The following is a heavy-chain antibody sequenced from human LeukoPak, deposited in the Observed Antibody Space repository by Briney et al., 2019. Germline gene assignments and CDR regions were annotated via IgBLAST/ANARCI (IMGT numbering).Heavy chain of an antibody. Sequence: PGGSLRLSCAASGFTFGKYWMSWVRQAPGKGLEWVASINPDGNKKYSADSVKGRFTISRDNAENSLYLQMNSLRVEDTAFYYCARDLAYSRLDYWGQGMLVTVSS. CDR3: ARDLAYSRLDY. CDR1: GFTFGKYW. CDR2: INPDGNKK. V-gene: IGHV3-7*01. D-gene: IGHD5-18*01. J-gene: IGHJ4*02.